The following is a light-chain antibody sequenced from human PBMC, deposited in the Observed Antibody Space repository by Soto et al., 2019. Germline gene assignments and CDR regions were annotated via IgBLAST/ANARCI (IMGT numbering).Light chain of an antibody. CDR2: GAS. V-gene: IGKV3-20*01. J-gene: IGKJ2*01. CDR3: QQFYYYPHT. Sequence: EIVLTQSPGTLSLSPGERATLSCRASQSVSASFLAWYQQKPGQAPRLLIYGASSRATGIPDRFSGGGSETDFTLTISRLEPEDFAIYYCQQFYYYPHTFGQGTKLEVK. CDR1: QSVSASF.